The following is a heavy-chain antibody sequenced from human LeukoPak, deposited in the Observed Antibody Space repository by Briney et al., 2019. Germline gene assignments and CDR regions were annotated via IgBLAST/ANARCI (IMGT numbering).Heavy chain of an antibody. CDR3: ARALGADMATRAFDI. J-gene: IGHJ3*02. CDR2: IYPGDSDT. V-gene: IGHV5-51*01. Sequence: GESLKISCKGSGYSFTTYWIGWVRQLPGKGLEWMAIIYPGDSDTRYSPSFQGQVTISADKSISSSYLQWSSLKAADTAMYYCARALGADMATRAFDIWGQGTMVTVSS. CDR1: GYSFTTYW. D-gene: IGHD5-24*01.